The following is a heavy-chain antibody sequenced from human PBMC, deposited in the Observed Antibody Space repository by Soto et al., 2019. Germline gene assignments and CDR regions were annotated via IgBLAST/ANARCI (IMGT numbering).Heavy chain of an antibody. Sequence: ASMKVSCKASGYTFTSYGISWVGQAPLRVLEWMGCISAYNGNTNYAQKLQGRVTMTTDTSTSTAHMALRSLTSDDTAVYYCARGSFNYYGSVSYLDPWGQGTLVTVSS. D-gene: IGHD3-10*01. CDR1: GYTFTSYG. V-gene: IGHV1-18*01. CDR2: ISAYNGNT. J-gene: IGHJ5*02. CDR3: ARGSFNYYGSVSYLDP.